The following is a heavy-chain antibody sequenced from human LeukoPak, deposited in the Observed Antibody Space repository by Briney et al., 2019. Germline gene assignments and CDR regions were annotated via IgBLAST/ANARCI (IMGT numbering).Heavy chain of an antibody. Sequence: GGSLRLSCAASEFTFSSYWMHWVRQTPGKGLVWVSRINSDGSSTSYADSVKGRFTISRDNAENSLYLQMNSLRDEDTAVYYCARAMRSGYDYWGQGTLVTVSS. CDR1: EFTFSSYW. CDR2: INSDGSST. CDR3: ARAMRSGYDY. D-gene: IGHD3-22*01. V-gene: IGHV3-74*01. J-gene: IGHJ4*02.